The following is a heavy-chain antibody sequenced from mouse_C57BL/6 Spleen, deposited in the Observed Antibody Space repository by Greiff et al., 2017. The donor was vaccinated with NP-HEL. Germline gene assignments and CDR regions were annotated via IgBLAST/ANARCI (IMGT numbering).Heavy chain of an antibody. CDR2: IHPNSGST. J-gene: IGHJ2*01. V-gene: IGHV1-64*01. CDR3: ARDYGRSYNLDY. CDR1: GFTFTSYW. Sequence: QVQLQQPGAELVKPGASVKLSCKASGFTFTSYWMHWVKQRPEQGLEWIGMIHPNSGSTNYNAKFQSQATLTVDKSSSTAYMQLSSLTSEDSAVYYCARDYGRSYNLDYWGQGTTLTVSS. D-gene: IGHD1-1*01.